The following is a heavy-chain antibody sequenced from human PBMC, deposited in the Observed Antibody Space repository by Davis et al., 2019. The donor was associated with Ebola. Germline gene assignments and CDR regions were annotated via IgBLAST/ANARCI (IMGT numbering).Heavy chain of an antibody. Sequence: GESLKISCAASGFTFSGYDMHWVRQATGKGLEWVSAIGTAGDTYYPGSVKGRFTISRENAKNSLYLQMNSLRAGDTAVYYCARETTRGAFDIWGQGTMVTVSS. CDR1: GFTFSGYD. V-gene: IGHV3-13*01. D-gene: IGHD1-7*01. CDR2: IGTAGDT. J-gene: IGHJ3*02. CDR3: ARETTRGAFDI.